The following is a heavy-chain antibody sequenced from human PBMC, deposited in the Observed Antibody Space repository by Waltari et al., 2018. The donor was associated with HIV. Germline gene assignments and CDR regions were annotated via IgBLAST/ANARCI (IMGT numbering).Heavy chain of an antibody. J-gene: IGHJ1*01. CDR2: INSDGSSI. V-gene: IGHV3-74*01. CDR1: GFTFTRYW. Sequence: EVQLVESGGNLVQPGGSLRLSCAVSGFTFTRYWMHWVRQAPGKGLAWVSGINSDGSSIRYADSVKGRFTISRDNAKNTLYLQMNSLRDEDTAVYYCAKEAGDRGYFQHWGQGTLVTVSS. CDR3: AKEAGDRGYFQH. D-gene: IGHD3-10*01.